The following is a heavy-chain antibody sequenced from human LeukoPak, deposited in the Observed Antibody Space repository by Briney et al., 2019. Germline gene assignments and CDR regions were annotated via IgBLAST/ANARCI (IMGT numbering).Heavy chain of an antibody. V-gene: IGHV1-2*02. CDR3: ARAYDSSGYLFFDY. CDR1: GYTFTGYY. J-gene: IGHJ4*02. D-gene: IGHD3-22*01. Sequence: ASVKVSCKASGYTFTGYYMHWVRQAPGQGLEWMGWINPNSGGTNYAQKFQGRVTMTRDTSISTAYMELSRLRSDDTAVCYCARAYDSSGYLFFDYWGQGTLVTVSS. CDR2: INPNSGGT.